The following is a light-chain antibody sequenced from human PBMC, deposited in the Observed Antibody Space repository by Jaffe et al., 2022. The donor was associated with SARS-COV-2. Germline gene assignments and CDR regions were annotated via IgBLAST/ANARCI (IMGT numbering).Light chain of an antibody. J-gene: IGLJ3*02. CDR2: RND. CDR3: ASWDDSLSGV. V-gene: IGLV1-47*01. Sequence: QSVLTQAPSASGTPGQRVTISCSGTSSNIGSYYVYWYQQLPGAAPKLLIYRNDLRPSGVPDRFSGSKSGTSASLAISGLRSEDEADYYCASWDDSLSGVFGGGTKLTVL. CDR1: SSNIGSYY.